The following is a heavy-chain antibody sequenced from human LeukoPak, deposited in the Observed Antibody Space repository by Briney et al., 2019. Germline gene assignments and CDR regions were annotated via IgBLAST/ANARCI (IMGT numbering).Heavy chain of an antibody. CDR1: GFTFSRFW. CDR2: ISGDGSST. J-gene: IGHJ6*02. V-gene: IGHV3-74*01. CDR3: AQSGGMDV. Sequence: GGSLRLSCAASGFTFSRFWMHWVRQVPGKGLVWVSRISGDGSSTNYADSVKGRFTISRDNSKNTLYLQMNSLRADDTAVYYCAQSGGMDVWGRGTTVTVSS.